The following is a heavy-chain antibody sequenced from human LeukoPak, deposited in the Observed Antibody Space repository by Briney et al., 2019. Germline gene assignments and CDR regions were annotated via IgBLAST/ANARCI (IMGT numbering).Heavy chain of an antibody. CDR1: GLTVSSNC. J-gene: IGHJ6*03. Sequence: PGGSLRLSCAASGLTVSSNCMSWVRQAPGRGVEWVSGINWNGGSTGYADSVKGRFTISRDNAKNSLYLQMNSLRAEDTALYYCARAASGWVYYYYYMDVWGKGTTVTVSS. D-gene: IGHD6-19*01. CDR3: ARAASGWVYYYYYMDV. CDR2: INWNGGST. V-gene: IGHV3-20*04.